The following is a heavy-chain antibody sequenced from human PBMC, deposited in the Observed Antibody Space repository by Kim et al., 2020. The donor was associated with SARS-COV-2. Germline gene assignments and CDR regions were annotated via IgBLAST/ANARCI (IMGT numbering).Heavy chain of an antibody. CDR2: INHSGST. D-gene: IGHD3-10*01. CDR1: GGSFSGYY. V-gene: IGHV4-34*01. J-gene: IGHJ6*02. Sequence: SETLSLTCAVYGGSFSGYYWSWIRQPPGKGLEWIGEINHSGSTNYNPSLKSRVTISVDTSKNQFSLKLSSVTAADTAVYYCARGPRYYYGSRQNYYYYGMDVWGQGTTVTVSS. CDR3: ARGPRYYYGSRQNYYYYGMDV.